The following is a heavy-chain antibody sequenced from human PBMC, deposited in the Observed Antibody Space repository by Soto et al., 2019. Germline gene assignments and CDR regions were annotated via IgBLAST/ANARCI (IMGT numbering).Heavy chain of an antibody. Sequence: QVQLVQSRGEVKKPGASVKVSCKTSGYSFTTYGISWVRQAPGQGLEWMGWISGYNGNTNYAQKLQGRVTMTTDTSTSTAYMELRSLRSDDTAVYYCAREDPAPSYYYAMDVWGEGSTVTVSS. CDR1: GYSFTTYG. CDR3: AREDPAPSYYYAMDV. V-gene: IGHV1-18*01. CDR2: ISGYNGNT. J-gene: IGHJ6*02.